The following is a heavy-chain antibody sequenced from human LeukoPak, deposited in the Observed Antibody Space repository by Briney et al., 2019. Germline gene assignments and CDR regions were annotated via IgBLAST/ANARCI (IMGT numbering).Heavy chain of an antibody. D-gene: IGHD1-26*01. CDR1: GGTFTSYA. CDR2: ITPIFGTA. V-gene: IGHV1-69*05. Sequence: GASVKVSCKASGGTFTSYALSWVRQDPGQGLVWMGGITPIFGTAKYAQKFQGRVTITTDESTNTAYMELSSLRSEDTAIYYCARDREGGGYDYWGQGTLVTVSS. CDR3: ARDREGGGYDY. J-gene: IGHJ4*02.